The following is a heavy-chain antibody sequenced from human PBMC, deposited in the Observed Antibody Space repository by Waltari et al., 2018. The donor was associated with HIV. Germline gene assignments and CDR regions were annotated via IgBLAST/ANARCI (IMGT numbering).Heavy chain of an antibody. J-gene: IGHJ5*02. CDR3: ARHNLLGRIGRIDP. CDR2: ISHSGNT. Sequence: QLQLQESGPGLVKPSETLSLTCSVSGDSVTSGDTFWDWVRQPPGKGLEWVETISHSGNTYQSPTLKSRVSGSVDPSKNHFSLKMRAVTASDTAVYFCARHNLLGRIGRIDPGGQGILVIVS. CDR1: GDSVTSGDTF. D-gene: IGHD2-15*01. V-gene: IGHV4-39*02.